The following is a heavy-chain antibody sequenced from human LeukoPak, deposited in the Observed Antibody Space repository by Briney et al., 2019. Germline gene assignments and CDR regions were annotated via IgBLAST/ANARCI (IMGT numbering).Heavy chain of an antibody. CDR3: ARDPFGSSGQS. V-gene: IGHV3-30-3*01. CDR1: GFTFSSYA. J-gene: IGHJ5*02. D-gene: IGHD3-22*01. Sequence: GRSLRLSCAASGFTFSSYAMHWVRQAPGKGLEWVAVISYDGSNKYYADSVKGRFTISRDSSKNTLYLQMNSLRAEDTAVYYCARDPFGSSGQSWGQGTLVTVSS. CDR2: ISYDGSNK.